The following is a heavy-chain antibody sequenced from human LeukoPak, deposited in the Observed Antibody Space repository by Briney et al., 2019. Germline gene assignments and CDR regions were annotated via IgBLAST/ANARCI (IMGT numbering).Heavy chain of an antibody. Sequence: PGGSLRLSCAASGFTFSSYSMNWVRQAPGKGLEWVSSISSSSSYIYYADSVKGRFTISRDNAKNSLYLQMNSLRAEDTAVYYCARVQKEQWLPDYWGQGTLVTVSS. V-gene: IGHV3-21*01. J-gene: IGHJ4*02. CDR2: ISSSSSYI. CDR1: GFTFSSYS. CDR3: ARVQKEQWLPDY. D-gene: IGHD6-19*01.